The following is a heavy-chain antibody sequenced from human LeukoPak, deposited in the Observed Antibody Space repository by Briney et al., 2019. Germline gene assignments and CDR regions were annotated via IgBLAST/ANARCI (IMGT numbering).Heavy chain of an antibody. CDR3: ARGGVYGSGPFDY. CDR1: GGTFSSYA. Sequence: SVKVSCKASGGTFSSYAISWVRQAPGQGLEWMGRIIPIFGTANYAQKFQGRVTITADESTSTAYMELSSLRSEDTAVYYCARGGVYGSGPFDYWGQGTLVTVSS. CDR2: IIPIFGTA. V-gene: IGHV1-69*13. J-gene: IGHJ4*02. D-gene: IGHD3-10*01.